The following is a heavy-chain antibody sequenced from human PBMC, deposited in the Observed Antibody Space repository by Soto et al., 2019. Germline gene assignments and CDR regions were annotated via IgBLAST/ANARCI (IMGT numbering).Heavy chain of an antibody. CDR3: ARDARFWSGWSAFDI. CDR2: VSAYNGNT. CDR1: GYTFTSYG. J-gene: IGHJ3*02. Sequence: ASVKVSCKASGYTFTSYGISWVRQAPGQGLEWMGWVSAYNGNTNYAQKLQGRVTMTTDTSTSTAYMELRSVRSDDTAVYYCARDARFWSGWSAFDIRGQGTMVTVSS. D-gene: IGHD3-3*01. V-gene: IGHV1-18*01.